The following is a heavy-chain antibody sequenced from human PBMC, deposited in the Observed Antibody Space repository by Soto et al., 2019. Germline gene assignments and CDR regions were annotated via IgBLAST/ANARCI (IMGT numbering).Heavy chain of an antibody. J-gene: IGHJ4*02. CDR1: GGSISNFY. CDR2: IHDRGST. CDR3: ARGYGVTTNPPGH. D-gene: IGHD4-17*01. Sequence: QVQLQESGPGLVKPSETLSLTCTVSGGSISNFYWSWIRQPPGKGLEYIGYIHDRGSTNYNPSLESRVAISVDTSKNQFSLRLGSVTAADTAVYYCARGYGVTTNPPGHWGQGTLVTVSS. V-gene: IGHV4-59*12.